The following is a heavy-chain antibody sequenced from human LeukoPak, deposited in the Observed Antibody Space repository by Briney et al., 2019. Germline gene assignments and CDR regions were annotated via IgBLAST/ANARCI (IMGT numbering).Heavy chain of an antibody. CDR1: GGSFSSYY. J-gene: IGHJ5*02. Sequence: KASETLSLTCAVYGGSFSSYYWSWIRQPPGKGLEWIGYIYYSGSTNYNPSLKSRVTISVDTSKNQFSLKLSSVTAADTAVYYCARVLWISNWFDPWGQGTLVTVSS. CDR2: IYYSGST. V-gene: IGHV4-59*01. D-gene: IGHD5-12*01. CDR3: ARVLWISNWFDP.